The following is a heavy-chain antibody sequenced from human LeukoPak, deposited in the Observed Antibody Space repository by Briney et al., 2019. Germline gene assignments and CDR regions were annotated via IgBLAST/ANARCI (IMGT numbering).Heavy chain of an antibody. CDR3: ARLRDGYNYVVDY. CDR2: IYYSGST. J-gene: IGHJ4*02. D-gene: IGHD5-24*01. V-gene: IGHV4-59*01. CDR1: GGSISSYY. Sequence: SETLSLTCTVSGGSISSYYWSWIRQPPGKGLEWIGCIYYSGSTNYNPSLKSRVTISVDTSKNQFSLKLSSVTAADTAVYYCARLRDGYNYVVDYWGQGTLVTVSS.